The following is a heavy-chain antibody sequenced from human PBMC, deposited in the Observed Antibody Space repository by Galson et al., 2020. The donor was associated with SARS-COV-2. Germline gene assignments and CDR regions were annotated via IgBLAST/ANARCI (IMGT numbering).Heavy chain of an antibody. CDR3: ARGAVADTQGTDAFDI. J-gene: IGHJ3*02. Sequence: NSGGSLRLSCAASGFTFSSYTINWVRQAPGKGLEWVASISSRGSFTYYADSVKGRFTISRDNAKNSLYLQMNTLRAEDSAVYYCARGAVADTQGTDAFDIWGQGTMVTVSS. V-gene: IGHV3-21*01. D-gene: IGHD6-19*01. CDR1: GFTFSSYT. CDR2: ISSRGSFT.